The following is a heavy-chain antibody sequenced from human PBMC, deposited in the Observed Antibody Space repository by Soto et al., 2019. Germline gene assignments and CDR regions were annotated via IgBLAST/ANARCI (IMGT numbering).Heavy chain of an antibody. J-gene: IGHJ4*02. CDR2: INHSGST. V-gene: IGHV4-34*01. CDR1: GGSFSGYY. CDR3: ARHSSSWYIEEDYFDY. D-gene: IGHD6-13*01. Sequence: TSETLSLTCAVYGGSFSGYYWSWIRQPPGKGLEWIGYINHSGSTNYNPSLKSRVTISVDTSKNQFSLKLSSVTAADTAVYYCARHSSSWYIEEDYFDYWGQGTLVTVSS.